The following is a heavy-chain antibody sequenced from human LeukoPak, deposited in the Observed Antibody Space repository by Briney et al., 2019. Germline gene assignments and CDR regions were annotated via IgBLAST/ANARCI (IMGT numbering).Heavy chain of an antibody. D-gene: IGHD2-15*01. CDR3: TKEFCGSRAACAGGSYYDF. CDR2: IGVTGDT. V-gene: IGHV3-13*01. J-gene: IGHJ2*01. Sequence: SGGSLRLSCAASGFTLSKDDFHWVRQAPGKGLERVAAIGVTGDTYYADSVKGRFTISREDAANSLYLQMRSLGAGDTALYYCTKEFCGSRAACAGGSYYDFWGRGALVTVSS. CDR1: GFTLSKDD.